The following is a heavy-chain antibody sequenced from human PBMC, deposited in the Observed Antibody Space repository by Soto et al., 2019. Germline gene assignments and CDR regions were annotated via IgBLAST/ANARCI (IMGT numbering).Heavy chain of an antibody. V-gene: IGHV3-33*08. D-gene: IGHD2-15*01. CDR2: IWYDGSNK. CDR1: GFTFSSYA. Sequence: GGSLRLSCAASGFTFSSYAMHWVRQATGKGLAWVSVIWYDGSNKYYADSLTGRFTISRDNSKNTLYLQMNSLRAEDTAVYYCARDRPLGYCSGGSCYHTPYYFDYWGQGTLVTVSS. J-gene: IGHJ4*02. CDR3: ARDRPLGYCSGGSCYHTPYYFDY.